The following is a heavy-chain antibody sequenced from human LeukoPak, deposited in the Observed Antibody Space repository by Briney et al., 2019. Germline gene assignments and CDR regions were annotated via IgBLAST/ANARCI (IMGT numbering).Heavy chain of an antibody. J-gene: IGHJ4*02. CDR2: IYPGDSDT. CDR1: GYSFTSYW. V-gene: IGHV5-51*01. D-gene: IGHD6-19*01. CDR3: ARLDPRRAVAGTYFDY. Sequence: GESLKISCKGSGYSFTSYWIGWVRPMPGKGLEWMGIIYPGDSDTRYSPSFQGQVTISADKSISTAYLQWSSLKASDTAVYYCARLDPRRAVAGTYFDYWGQGTLVTVSS.